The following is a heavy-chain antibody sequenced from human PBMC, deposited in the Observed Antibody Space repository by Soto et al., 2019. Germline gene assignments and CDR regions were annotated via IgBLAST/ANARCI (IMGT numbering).Heavy chain of an antibody. V-gene: IGHV3-30*18. CDR1: GFTFSSYG. CDR3: AKNSAARLSYYYMDV. J-gene: IGHJ6*03. CDR2: ISYDGSNK. D-gene: IGHD6-6*01. Sequence: PGGSLRLSCAASGFTFSSYGMHWVRQAPGKGLEWVAVISYDGSNKYYADSVKGRFTISRDNSKNTLYLQMNSLRAEDTAVYYCAKNSAARLSYYYMDVWGKGTTVTVSS.